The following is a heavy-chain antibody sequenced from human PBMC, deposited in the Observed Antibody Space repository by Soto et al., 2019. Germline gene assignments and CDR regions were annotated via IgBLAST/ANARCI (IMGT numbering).Heavy chain of an antibody. Sequence: QVQLVESGGGVVQPGRSLRLSCAASGFTFSSYGMHWVRQAPGKGLEWVAVIWSDGSNKYYADSVRGRFTLSRDNSKNTLYLQMNSLRVEDTAVYYCARDRFYCNGSRCSRYFDYWCQGSLVTVSS. CDR3: ARDRFYCNGSRCSRYFDY. D-gene: IGHD2-15*01. J-gene: IGHJ4*02. CDR2: IWSDGSNK. CDR1: GFTFSSYG. V-gene: IGHV3-33*01.